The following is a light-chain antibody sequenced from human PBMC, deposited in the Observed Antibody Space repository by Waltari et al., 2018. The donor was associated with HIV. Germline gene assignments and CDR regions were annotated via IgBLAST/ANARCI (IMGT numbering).Light chain of an antibody. V-gene: IGLV1-44*01. CDR2: SNN. Sequence: QSAVTQPPSVSGTPGQRVTISCSGSRSSVGSYTVTWDQQLPGMAPKLLIYSNNLRPAGVPDRFAGSKSGTLASLAISGLQSEDEAHYYCAAWDDSLSGRVFGGGTKLTVL. J-gene: IGLJ2*01. CDR3: AAWDDSLSGRV. CDR1: RSSVGSYT.